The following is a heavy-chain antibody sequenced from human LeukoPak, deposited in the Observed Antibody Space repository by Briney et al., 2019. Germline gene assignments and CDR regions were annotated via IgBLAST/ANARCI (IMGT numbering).Heavy chain of an antibody. CDR3: AKGIYSSGWSYFDY. CDR2: LSGSGITT. CDR1: GFTFSSYS. D-gene: IGHD6-19*01. V-gene: IGHV3-23*01. Sequence: GGSLRLSCAASGFTFSSYSMNWVRQAPGKGLEWVSTLSGSGITTYYADSVKGRFTISRDNSKNTLSLQMNSLRAEDTAVYYCAKGIYSSGWSYFDYWGHGTLVTVSS. J-gene: IGHJ4*01.